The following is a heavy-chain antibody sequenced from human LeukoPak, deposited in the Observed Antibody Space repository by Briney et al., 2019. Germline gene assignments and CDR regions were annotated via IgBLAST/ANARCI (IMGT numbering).Heavy chain of an antibody. V-gene: IGHV3-30*18. D-gene: IGHD6-19*01. CDR2: ISYDGSNK. CDR1: GFTFSSYG. J-gene: IGHJ4*02. Sequence: GGSLRLSCAASGFTFSSYGMPWVRQAPGKGLEWVAVISYDGSNKYYADSVKGRFTISRDNSKNTLYLQMNSLRAEDTAVYYCAKDPQSSGWLTPFDYWGQGTLVTVSS. CDR3: AKDPQSSGWLTPFDY.